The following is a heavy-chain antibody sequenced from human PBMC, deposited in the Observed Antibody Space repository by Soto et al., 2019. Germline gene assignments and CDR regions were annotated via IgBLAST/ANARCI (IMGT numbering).Heavy chain of an antibody. J-gene: IGHJ3*02. CDR3: ARREDGHSDAFHI. CDR2: IYPPDSET. Sequence: GESLKISCKGSGYSFTSYWISWVRQMPGKGLEWMGIIYPPDSETRYNPSFQGQVTISTDKSISTAYLQWSSLKASDTAIYYCARREDGHSDAFHIWGQGTMVTVSS. V-gene: IGHV5-51*01. CDR1: GYSFTSYW.